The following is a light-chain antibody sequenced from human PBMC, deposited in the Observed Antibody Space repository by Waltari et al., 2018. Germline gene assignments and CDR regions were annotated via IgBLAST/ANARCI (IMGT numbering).Light chain of an antibody. Sequence: IVLTQSPDTLSLSPGQRATLSCRASQTINNNFLVWYQQKPGQASRRLIHGASSRATGFPDRFSGSGSGTDFTLTISRLEPEDVAVYYCQQYNGSILTFGGGTKVEI. CDR1: QTINNNF. V-gene: IGKV3-20*01. CDR2: GAS. J-gene: IGKJ4*01. CDR3: QQYNGSILT.